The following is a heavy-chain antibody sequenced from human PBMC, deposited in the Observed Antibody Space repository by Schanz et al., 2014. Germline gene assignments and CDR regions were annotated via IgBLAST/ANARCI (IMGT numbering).Heavy chain of an antibody. CDR1: GFTFSGYA. CDR2: VCYDGSKK. Sequence: VQLVESGGGLVQPGGSLRLSCAASGFTFSGYAMSWVRQAPGKGLEWVAVVCYDGSKKYYADSVKGRFTTSRDNSKNTMDLQMNSLRAEDTAVYYCVKDLQRELLRDDHYYGMDVWGQGTTVTVSS. V-gene: IGHV3-33*06. CDR3: VKDLQRELLRDDHYYGMDV. J-gene: IGHJ6*02. D-gene: IGHD1-26*01.